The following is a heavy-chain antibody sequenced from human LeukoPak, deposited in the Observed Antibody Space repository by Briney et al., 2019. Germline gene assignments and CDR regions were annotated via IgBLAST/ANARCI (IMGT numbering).Heavy chain of an antibody. V-gene: IGHV3-23*01. CDR2: ISGSGGST. D-gene: IGHD4-17*01. CDR1: GFTFSDYA. CDR3: AKSVESAVTTNPYFDY. Sequence: PGGSLRLSCAASGFTFSDYAMSWVRQAPGKGLKWVSVISGSGGSTYNADSVKGRLTISRDNSKNTLYLQMNSLRAEDTAVYYCAKSVESAVTTNPYFDYWGQGTLVTVSS. J-gene: IGHJ4*02.